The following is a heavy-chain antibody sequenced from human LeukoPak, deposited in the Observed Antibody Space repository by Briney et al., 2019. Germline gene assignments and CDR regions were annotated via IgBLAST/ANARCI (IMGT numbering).Heavy chain of an antibody. D-gene: IGHD3-3*01. CDR1: GYTFTSYG. V-gene: IGHV1-18*01. CDR2: ISAYNGNT. Sequence: ASVKVSCKASGYTFTSYGISWVRQAPGQGLEWMGWISAYNGNTNYAQKFQGRVTMTGDMSTSTVYMELSSLRSEDTAVYYCARSRFWSGYTWGQGTLVTVSS. J-gene: IGHJ4*02. CDR3: ARSRFWSGYT.